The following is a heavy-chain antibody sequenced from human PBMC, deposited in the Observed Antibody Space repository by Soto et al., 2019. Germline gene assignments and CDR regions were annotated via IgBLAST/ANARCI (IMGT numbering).Heavy chain of an antibody. CDR2: IYSGGST. CDR3: ARVSAYCSSTSCYTGPSYYYYGMDV. V-gene: IGHV3-53*01. CDR1: VFTVSSNY. D-gene: IGHD2-2*02. Sequence: GSLRLSCAASVFTVSSNYMSWVRQAPGKGLEWVSVIYSGGSTYYADSVKGRFTISRDNSKNTLYLQMNSLRAEDTAVYYCARVSAYCSSTSCYTGPSYYYYGMDVWGQGTTVTVSS. J-gene: IGHJ6*02.